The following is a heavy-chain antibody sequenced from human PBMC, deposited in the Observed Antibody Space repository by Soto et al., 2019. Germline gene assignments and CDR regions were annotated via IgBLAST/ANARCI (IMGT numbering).Heavy chain of an antibody. D-gene: IGHD2-21*02. CDR3: ARIGDPHYNYGMDV. J-gene: IGHJ6*02. CDR2: MNPDSGHA. CDR1: GYTFTSYD. V-gene: IGHV1-8*01. Sequence: QVQLVQSGAEVKGPGASVKVSCKASGYTFTSYDINWVRQATGQGPEWMGWMNPDSGHAGYAQKFQGRVTMTRDTSRSTAYMELSSLRSEDTAVDYCARIGDPHYNYGMDVWGQGTTVTVSS.